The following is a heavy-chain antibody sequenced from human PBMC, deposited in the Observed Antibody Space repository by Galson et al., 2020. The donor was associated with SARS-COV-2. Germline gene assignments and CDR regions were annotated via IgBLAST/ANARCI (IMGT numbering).Heavy chain of an antibody. J-gene: IGHJ1*01. V-gene: IGHV3-23*01. CDR2: IRGSGDTT. Sequence: GGSLRLSCAASGFTFSNCPMSWVRQAPGQGLEWVSEIRGSGDTTYYADSVKGRFTIYGDTSRNTLYLQMNSLRAEDTAMYYCAKEVPMTGRTDEYFQHWGQGTLVTVSS. CDR1: GFTFSNCP. D-gene: IGHD3-9*01. CDR3: AKEVPMTGRTDEYFQH.